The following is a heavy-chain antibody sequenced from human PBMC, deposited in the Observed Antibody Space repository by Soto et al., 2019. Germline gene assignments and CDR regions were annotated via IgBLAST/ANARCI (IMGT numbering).Heavy chain of an antibody. CDR3: ARDPGKLIVDYYYYGMDV. J-gene: IGHJ6*02. V-gene: IGHV3-7*01. CDR2: IKQDGSEK. Sequence: GGSLRLSCAASGFTFSSYAMSWVRQAPGKGLEWVANIKQDGSEKYYVDSVKGRFTISRDNAKNSLYLQMNSLRAEDTAVYYCARDPGKLIVDYYYYGMDVWGQGTTVTVSS. CDR1: GFTFSSYA. D-gene: IGHD2-8*01.